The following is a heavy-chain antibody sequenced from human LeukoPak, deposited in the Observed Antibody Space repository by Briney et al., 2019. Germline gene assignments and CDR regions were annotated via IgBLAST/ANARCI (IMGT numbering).Heavy chain of an antibody. J-gene: IGHJ4*02. CDR2: ISVYNGDT. V-gene: IGHV1-18*04. Sequence: ASVKVSCKASGYTLVGYGITWVRQAPGQGLEWMGWISVYNGDTKYAQNLQGRVTLTTDTSTSTAYMELRSLRSDDTAVYYCVRGGGFNSGFEYWGQGTLVIVSS. CDR3: VRGGGFNSGFEY. CDR1: GYTLVGYG. D-gene: IGHD3-10*01.